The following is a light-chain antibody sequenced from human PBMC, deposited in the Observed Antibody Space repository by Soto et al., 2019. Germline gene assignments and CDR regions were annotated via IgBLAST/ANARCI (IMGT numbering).Light chain of an antibody. J-gene: IGKJ4*01. CDR2: SAS. CDR3: QQYYYCPRT. V-gene: IGKV3-15*01. CDR1: QGVGRS. Sequence: EILMTQSPATPSISPGEGATLSCRASQGVGRSVAWYQQTPGQSPRLLIYSASTRAGGVPARFSGSGSGTEFTLTISSLQSEDFAVYSCQQYYYCPRTFGGGTKVEIK.